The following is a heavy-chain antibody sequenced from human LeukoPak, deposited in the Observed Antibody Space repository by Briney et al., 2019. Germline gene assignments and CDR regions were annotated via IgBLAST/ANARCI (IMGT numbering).Heavy chain of an antibody. CDR1: GGSLSAFY. CDR3: ARGAAVAAVGTPYFDY. J-gene: IGHJ4*02. CDR2: IFYSGST. Sequence: SETLSLTCTISGGSLSAFYWSWIRQPPGKGLEWIGYIFYSGSTNYNPSLKSRVTISVDTSKNQFTLKMSSVTAADTAVYYCARGAAVAAVGTPYFDYWGQGTLVTVSS. V-gene: IGHV4-59*01. D-gene: IGHD6-13*01.